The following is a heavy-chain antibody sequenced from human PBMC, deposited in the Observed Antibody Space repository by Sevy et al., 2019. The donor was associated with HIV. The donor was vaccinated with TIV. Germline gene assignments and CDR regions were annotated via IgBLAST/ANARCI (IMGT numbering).Heavy chain of an antibody. J-gene: IGHJ4*02. CDR2: IKLDGSEK. CDR3: AREHIAVAGIGYYFDH. V-gene: IGHV3-7*01. CDR1: GFTFNRYW. D-gene: IGHD6-19*01. Sequence: GGSLRLSCAASGFTFNRYWMSWVRQAPGKGLQWVANIKLDGSEKYYLDSVRGRFTISRDNSKDTLYLQMNSLRAEDTAVYYCAREHIAVAGIGYYFDHWGQGTLVTVSS.